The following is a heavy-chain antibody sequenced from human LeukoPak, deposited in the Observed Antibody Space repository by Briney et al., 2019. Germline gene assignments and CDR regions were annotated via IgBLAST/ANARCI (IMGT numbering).Heavy chain of an antibody. CDR3: ARESYCSNGVCYRTYYFDY. V-gene: IGHV3-74*03. Sequence: GGSLRLSCAASGFTFSRYWMHWVRQAPGKGLMWVSRISPDGSTTLYADSVKGRFTISRDNSKNTLYLQMNSLRAEDTAVYYCARESYCSNGVCYRTYYFDYWGQGTLVTVSS. CDR1: GFTFSRYW. CDR2: ISPDGSTT. D-gene: IGHD2-8*01. J-gene: IGHJ4*02.